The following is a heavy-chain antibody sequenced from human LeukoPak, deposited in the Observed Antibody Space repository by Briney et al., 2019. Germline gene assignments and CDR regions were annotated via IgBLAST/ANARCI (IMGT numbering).Heavy chain of an antibody. D-gene: IGHD3-9*01. CDR1: GGTFSSYA. CDR2: IIPIFGTA. Sequence: ASVKVSCKASGGTFSSYAISWVRQAPGQGLEWMGGIIPIFGTANYAQKFQGRVTITTDESTSTAYMELSSLRSDDTAVYYCARVNILTGYYVGYYFDYWGQGTLVTVSS. V-gene: IGHV1-69*05. J-gene: IGHJ4*02. CDR3: ARVNILTGYYVGYYFDY.